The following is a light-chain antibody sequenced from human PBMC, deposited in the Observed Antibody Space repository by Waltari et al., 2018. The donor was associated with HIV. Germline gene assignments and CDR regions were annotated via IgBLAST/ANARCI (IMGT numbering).Light chain of an antibody. CDR1: KLGDIY. V-gene: IGLV3-1*01. J-gene: IGLJ2*01. Sequence: SYELKQPPSVSVSPGQTANITSSGDKLGDIYVCWYQQRPGQSPVLVMYQDSKRPSGIPERFSGSNSGNTATLTISGTQAMDAADYYCQAWDSWDFGGGTKLTVL. CDR2: QDS. CDR3: QAWDSWD.